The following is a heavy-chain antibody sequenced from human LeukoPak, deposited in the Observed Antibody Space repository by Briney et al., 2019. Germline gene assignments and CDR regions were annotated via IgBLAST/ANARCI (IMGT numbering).Heavy chain of an antibody. D-gene: IGHD6-19*01. CDR3: ARRDISSGWSFDN. J-gene: IGHJ4*02. Sequence: SETLSLTCTCCVGSITNYLWTGVGQPGGKGVEGIGEIHGSGTTNYNPPLQSRLPMSIDTTDGHVSLTIRSVTAADTAFYYCARRDISSGWSFDNWGQGTLVTVSS. CDR2: IHGSGTT. CDR1: VGSITNYL. V-gene: IGHV4-4*07.